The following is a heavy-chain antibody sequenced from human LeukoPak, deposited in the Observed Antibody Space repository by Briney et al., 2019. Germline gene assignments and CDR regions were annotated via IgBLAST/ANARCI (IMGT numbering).Heavy chain of an antibody. Sequence: GGSLRLSCAASGFTFSSYGMHWVRQAPGKGLEWVAVISYDGSNKYYADSVKGRFTISRDNSKNTLYLQMNSLRAEDTAVYYCAKLTLAAPPYYMDVWGKGTTVTISS. V-gene: IGHV3-30*18. CDR3: AKLTLAAPPYYMDV. CDR1: GFTFSSYG. D-gene: IGHD2-15*01. J-gene: IGHJ6*03. CDR2: ISYDGSNK.